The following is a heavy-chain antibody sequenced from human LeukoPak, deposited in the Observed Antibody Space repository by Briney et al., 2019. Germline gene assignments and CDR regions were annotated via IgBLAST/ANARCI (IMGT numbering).Heavy chain of an antibody. CDR2: IIPIFGTA. J-gene: IGHJ4*02. D-gene: IGHD3-10*01. Sequence: GASVKVSCKASGGTFSSYAISWVRQAPGQGLEWMGGIIPIFGTANYAQKFQGRVTITTDESTSTAYMELSSLRSEDTAVYYCASHWVCGSGSLLDYWGQGTLVTVSS. CDR3: ASHWVCGSGSLLDY. CDR1: GGTFSSYA. V-gene: IGHV1-69*05.